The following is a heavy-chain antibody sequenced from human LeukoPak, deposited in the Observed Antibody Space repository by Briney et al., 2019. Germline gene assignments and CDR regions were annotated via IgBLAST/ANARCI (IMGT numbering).Heavy chain of an antibody. V-gene: IGHV3-43*01. D-gene: IGHD3-22*01. CDR2: ISWDGGST. CDR3: AKATYDSSGYYALGAFDI. J-gene: IGHJ3*02. CDR1: GFTFDDYT. Sequence: GRSLRLSCAASGFTFDDYTMHWVRQAPGKGLEWVSLISWDGGSTYYADSVKGRFTISRDNSKNSLYLQMNSLRTEDTALYYCAKATYDSSGYYALGAFDIWGPGTMGTVSS.